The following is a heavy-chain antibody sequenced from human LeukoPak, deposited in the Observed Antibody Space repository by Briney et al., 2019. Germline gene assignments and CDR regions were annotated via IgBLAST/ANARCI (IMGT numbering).Heavy chain of an antibody. CDR3: ARGPDTSGYYPFDY. Sequence: ASVTVSCKASGYTFSNYYLHWVRQAPGQGLEWMGLINPTAGNTYYAQSFQGRVTMTRNTSTSTVYMELSSLRSEDTAVYYCARGPDTSGYYPFDYWGQGTLVTVPS. CDR2: INPTAGNT. V-gene: IGHV1-46*01. D-gene: IGHD3-22*01. CDR1: GYTFSNYY. J-gene: IGHJ4*02.